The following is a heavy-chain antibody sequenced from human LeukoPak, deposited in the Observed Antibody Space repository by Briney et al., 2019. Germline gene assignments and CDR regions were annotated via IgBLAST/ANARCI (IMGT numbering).Heavy chain of an antibody. CDR2: IIPIFGTA. Sequence: GASVKVSCKASGGTFSSYAISWVRQAPGQGLEWMGGIIPIFGTANYAQKFQGRVTITADESTSTAYMELSGLRSEDTAVYYCARLGDYADYTAIDYWGQGTLVTVSS. CDR1: GGTFSSYA. D-gene: IGHD4-17*01. V-gene: IGHV1-69*13. CDR3: ARLGDYADYTAIDY. J-gene: IGHJ4*02.